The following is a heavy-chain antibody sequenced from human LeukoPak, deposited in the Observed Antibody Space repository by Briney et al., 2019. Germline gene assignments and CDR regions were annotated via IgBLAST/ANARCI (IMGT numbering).Heavy chain of an antibody. CDR3: ARTMAAAGTVDDY. Sequence: SETLSLTCTVSGRSISSYYWSWIRQPPGKGLEWIGYIYYSGSTNYNPSLKSRVTISVDTSKNQFSLKLSSVTAADTAVYYCARTMAAAGTVDDYWGQGTLVTVSS. J-gene: IGHJ4*02. CDR2: IYYSGST. CDR1: GRSISSYY. V-gene: IGHV4-59*08. D-gene: IGHD6-13*01.